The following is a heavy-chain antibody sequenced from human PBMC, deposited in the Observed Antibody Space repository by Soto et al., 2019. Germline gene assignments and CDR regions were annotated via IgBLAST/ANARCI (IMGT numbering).Heavy chain of an antibody. CDR3: ARDRVPQFGYYGMDV. CDR1: GFIFNSYW. J-gene: IGHJ6*02. CDR2: INTDESSR. V-gene: IGHV3-74*01. D-gene: IGHD3-16*01. Sequence: EVQLVESGGGLVQPGGSLRLSCAASGFIFNSYWMHWVRQAPGKGLVWVSRINTDESSRSYADSVKGRFTISRDNAKNTLYLQMNSLRAEDTAVYFCARDRVPQFGYYGMDVWGQGTTVTVSS.